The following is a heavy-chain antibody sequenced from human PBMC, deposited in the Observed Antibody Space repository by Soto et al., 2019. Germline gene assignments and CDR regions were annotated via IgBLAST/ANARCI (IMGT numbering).Heavy chain of an antibody. CDR2: ISSSSSVI. D-gene: IGHD7-27*01. Sequence: GSLRLSCATSGFILSDCAMNWVRQAPGKGLEWVSYISSSSSVIDYADSVKGRFTVSRDNARNSLYLQMNSLRAEDKAMYYRARDLSWGSNWYYYMDVWGKGTTVTVSS. J-gene: IGHJ6*03. CDR3: ARDLSWGSNWYYYMDV. CDR1: GFILSDCA. V-gene: IGHV3-48*01.